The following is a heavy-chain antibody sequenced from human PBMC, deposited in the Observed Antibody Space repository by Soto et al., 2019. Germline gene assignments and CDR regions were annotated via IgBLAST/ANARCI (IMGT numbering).Heavy chain of an antibody. V-gene: IGHV4-30-2*01. Sequence: SETLSLTCAVSGGSISSGGYSWSWIRQPPGKGLEWIGYIYHSGSTYYNPSLKSRVTISVDRSKNQFSLKLSSVTAADTAVYYCARGDRGGAFDIRGQGKMVTV. CDR2: IYHSGST. J-gene: IGHJ3*02. CDR3: ARGDRGGAFDI. D-gene: IGHD3-16*01. CDR1: GGSISSGGYS.